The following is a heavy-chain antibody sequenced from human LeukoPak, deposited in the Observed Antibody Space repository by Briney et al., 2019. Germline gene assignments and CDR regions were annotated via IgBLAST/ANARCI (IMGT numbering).Heavy chain of an antibody. D-gene: IGHD6-19*01. CDR1: GFTFSTYA. J-gene: IGHJ4*02. Sequence: GGSLRLSCAASGFTFSTYAMSWVRQAPGKGLEWVSGISSRGGSTYYADSVKGRFTISRDNSKNTLHLQMNSLRAEDTAVYYCAKDQEWAGTQSYFDYWGQGTLVTVSS. CDR3: AKDQEWAGTQSYFDY. V-gene: IGHV3-23*01. CDR2: ISSRGGST.